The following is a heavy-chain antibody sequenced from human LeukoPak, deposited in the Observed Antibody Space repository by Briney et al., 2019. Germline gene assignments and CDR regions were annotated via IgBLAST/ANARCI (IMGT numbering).Heavy chain of an antibody. CDR1: GGSISSYY. Sequence: SETLSLTCTVSGGSISSYYWSWIRQPPGKGLEWIGYIYYSGSTNYNPSFKSRVTISVDTSKNQFSLKLSSVTAADTAVYYCARAADFWSGYHFDYWGQGTLVTVSS. CDR3: ARAADFWSGYHFDY. CDR2: IYYSGST. V-gene: IGHV4-59*01. D-gene: IGHD3-3*01. J-gene: IGHJ4*02.